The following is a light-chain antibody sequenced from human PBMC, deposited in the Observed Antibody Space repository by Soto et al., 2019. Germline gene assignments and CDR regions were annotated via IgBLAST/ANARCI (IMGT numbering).Light chain of an antibody. V-gene: IGKV1-33*01. CDR3: QQYDSLPLT. J-gene: IGKJ5*01. CDR2: AAS. CDR1: QGISTY. Sequence: IQMTQSPSSLSASVGHRLTIICRASQGISTYLNWYLQKPGKAPKLLIYAASSLQSGVPSRLSGSGSETDFALTISSLEPEDIATDNGQQYDSLPLTFGQGTRLEIK.